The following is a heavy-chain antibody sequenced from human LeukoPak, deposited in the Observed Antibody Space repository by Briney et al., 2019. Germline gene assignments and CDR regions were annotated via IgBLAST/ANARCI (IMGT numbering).Heavy chain of an antibody. D-gene: IGHD6-19*01. CDR3: ARDAAVAGNWFDP. CDR1: GFTFSSYW. CDR2: IKQDGSEK. J-gene: IGHJ5*02. V-gene: IGHV3-7*01. Sequence: PGGSPRLSCAASGFTFSSYWMSWVRQAPGKGLEWVANIKQDGSEKYYVDSVKGRFTISRDNAKNSLYLQMNSLRAEDTAVYYCARDAAVAGNWFDPWGQGTLVTVSS.